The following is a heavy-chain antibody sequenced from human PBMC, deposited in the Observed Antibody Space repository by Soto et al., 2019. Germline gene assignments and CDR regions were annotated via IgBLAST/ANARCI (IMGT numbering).Heavy chain of an antibody. Sequence: ASVKVSCKASGYPFTSYSFSWVRQAPGQGLEWMGWSSAYNGDTRYAQKFQGRVTMTADPYTDTAYMELRNLRSDDTGVYYCAREGAVVGSAVYYGMDVWGQGTMVTXSS. CDR2: SSAYNGDT. CDR1: GYPFTSYS. J-gene: IGHJ6*02. CDR3: AREGAVVGSAVYYGMDV. V-gene: IGHV1-18*04. D-gene: IGHD2-15*01.